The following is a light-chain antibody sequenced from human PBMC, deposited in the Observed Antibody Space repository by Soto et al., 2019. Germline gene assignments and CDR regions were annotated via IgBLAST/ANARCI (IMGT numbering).Light chain of an antibody. V-gene: IGLV1-51*01. Sequence: QSVLTQPPSVSAAPGQKVTISCSGSSSNIGNSYVSWYQQLPGTAPKLLIYENNKRPSGIPDRLSGSKSGTSATLGITGLQTGDEADYYCGTWDSSLSGVVFGGGTKLTVL. CDR2: ENN. CDR1: SSNIGNSY. CDR3: GTWDSSLSGVV. J-gene: IGLJ2*01.